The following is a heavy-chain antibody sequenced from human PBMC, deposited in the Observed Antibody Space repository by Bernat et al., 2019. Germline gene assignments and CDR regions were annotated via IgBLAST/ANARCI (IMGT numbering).Heavy chain of an antibody. CDR1: GFTFSSYG. CDR3: ARNGYSSSWYLNPNYYFDY. J-gene: IGHJ4*02. Sequence: QVQLVESGGGVVQPGRSLRLSCAAPGFTFSSYGMHWVRQAPGKGLEWLAVIWYDGSNKHYADAGKSRFTISRDNSKNTLYLQMNSLRAEETAVYYWARNGYSSSWYLNPNYYFDYWGQGTLVTVSS. CDR2: IWYDGSNK. D-gene: IGHD6-13*01. V-gene: IGHV3-33*01.